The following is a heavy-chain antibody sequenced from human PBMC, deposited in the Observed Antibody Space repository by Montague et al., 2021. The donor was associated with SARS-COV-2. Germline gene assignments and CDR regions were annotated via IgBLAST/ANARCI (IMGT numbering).Heavy chain of an antibody. D-gene: IGHD3/OR15-3a*01. J-gene: IGHJ4*02. CDR1: GFTSGDYQ. V-gene: IGHV3-7*01. Sequence: SLRLSCAASGFTSGDYQMTWVRQAPGRGLQWVANINQDETAKTYVDSVKGRFTISRDNAKNSLILQMSSLKDEDTAVYYCARSPRGSGTGWLDYWGQGTLATVSS. CDR3: ARSPRGSGTGWLDY. CDR2: INQDETAK.